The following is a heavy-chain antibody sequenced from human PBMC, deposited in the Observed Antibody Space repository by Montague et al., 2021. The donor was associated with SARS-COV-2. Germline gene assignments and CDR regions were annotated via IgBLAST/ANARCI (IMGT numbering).Heavy chain of an antibody. CDR3: ARVGRGSTYYYDSSGENAH. CDR1: GFTFSSYS. Sequence: SLRLSCAASGFTFSSYSMNWVRQAPGKGLEWVSYISSSSSTIYYADSVKGRFTISRDNAKNSLYLQMNSLRDEDTAVYYCARVGRGSTYYYDSSGENAHWGQRTLVTVSS. CDR2: ISSSSSTI. J-gene: IGHJ4*02. V-gene: IGHV3-48*02. D-gene: IGHD3-22*01.